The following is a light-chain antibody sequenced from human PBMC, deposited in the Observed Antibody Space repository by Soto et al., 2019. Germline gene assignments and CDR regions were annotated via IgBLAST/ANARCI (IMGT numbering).Light chain of an antibody. CDR1: QSISKY. CDR2: SAS. V-gene: IGKV1-39*01. CDR3: QQSNSVPFT. Sequence: DIQMTQSPSSLSASVGDRVTITCRASQSISKYLNWYQQKPGKAPKILIYSASSLLSGVPSRFSGTGSGTDFTLTISSLQPEEFATYYWQQSNSVPFTFGGGTAVEI. J-gene: IGKJ4*01.